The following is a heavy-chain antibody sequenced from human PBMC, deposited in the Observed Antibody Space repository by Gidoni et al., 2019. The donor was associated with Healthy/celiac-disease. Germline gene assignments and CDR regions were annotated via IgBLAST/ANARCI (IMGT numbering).Heavy chain of an antibody. CDR3: ARQGGTLDYYGSGPDPPPNDAFDI. Sequence: QVQLQESGPGLVKPSETLSLTCTVSGGSISSYYWCWIRQPPGKGLEWIGYIYYSGSTNYNPSLKSRVTISVDTSKNQFSLKLSSVTAADTAVYYCARQGGTLDYYGSGPDPPPNDAFDIWGQGTMVTVSS. J-gene: IGHJ3*02. D-gene: IGHD3-10*01. CDR2: IYYSGST. CDR1: GGSISSYY. V-gene: IGHV4-59*08.